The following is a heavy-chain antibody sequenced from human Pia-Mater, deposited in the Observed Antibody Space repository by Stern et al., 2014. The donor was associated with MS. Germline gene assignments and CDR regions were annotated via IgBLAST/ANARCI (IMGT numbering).Heavy chain of an antibody. CDR3: AKGVWGSYLNAFDM. D-gene: IGHD3-16*02. CDR2: ISASGGST. V-gene: IGHV3-23*04. J-gene: IGHJ3*02. CDR1: GFRFSSYA. Sequence: QLVQSGGGFVQPGGSLRLSCAASGFRFSSYAMSWVRQTPGKGLEWVSGISASGGSTYYADSVKGRFTISRDKSKNTLFLQMNSLRAEDTAVYYCAKGVWGSYLNAFDMWGQGTMVTVSS.